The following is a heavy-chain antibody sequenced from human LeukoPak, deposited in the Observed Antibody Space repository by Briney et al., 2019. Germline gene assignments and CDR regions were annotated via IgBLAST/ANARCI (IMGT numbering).Heavy chain of an antibody. CDR3: ATVVGASLDAFDI. J-gene: IGHJ3*02. D-gene: IGHD1-26*01. CDR2: ISGSGGST. CDR1: GFTFSSYA. V-gene: IGHV3-23*01. Sequence: GGSLRLSCAASGFTFSSYAMSWVRQAPGKGLEWVSAISGSGGSTHYADSVKGRFTISRDNSKNTLYLQMNSLRAEDTAVYYCATVVGASLDAFDIWGQGTMVTVSS.